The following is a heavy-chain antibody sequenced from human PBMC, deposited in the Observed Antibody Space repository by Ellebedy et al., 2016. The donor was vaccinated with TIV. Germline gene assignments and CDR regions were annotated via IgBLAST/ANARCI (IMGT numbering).Heavy chain of an antibody. Sequence: SETLSLTCTISGASISTSSYSWGRIRQPPGKGLEWIGNQYYGGSTNYNPSLKSRVTISLDTSKNQFSLRLKSLTAVDTAVYYCARDRGDSSSRSHWFDPWGQGTLVTVSS. J-gene: IGHJ5*02. D-gene: IGHD2-21*02. V-gene: IGHV4-39*07. CDR1: GASISTSSYS. CDR3: ARDRGDSSSRSHWFDP. CDR2: QYYGGST.